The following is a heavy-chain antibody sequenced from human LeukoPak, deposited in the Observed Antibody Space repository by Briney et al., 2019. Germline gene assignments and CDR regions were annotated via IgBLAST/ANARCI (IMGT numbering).Heavy chain of an antibody. V-gene: IGHV4-31*02. J-gene: IGHJ4*02. CDR3: AVRSGSYKSWYFDY. D-gene: IGHD3-10*01. CDR1: GFTFSSYG. Sequence: LRLSCAASGFTFSSYGMHWIRQHPGKGLEWIGYIYYSGSTYYNPSLKSRVTISVDTSKNQFSLKLSSVTAADTAVYYCAVRSGSYKSWYFDYWGQGTLVTVSS. CDR2: IYYSGST.